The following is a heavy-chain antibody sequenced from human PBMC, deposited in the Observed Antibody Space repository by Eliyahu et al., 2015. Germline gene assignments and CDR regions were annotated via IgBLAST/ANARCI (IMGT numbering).Heavy chain of an antibody. Sequence: QVTLQESGPALVTPTQTPPLTCTSPGFSLXSSGMRVXWIRQPPGKALEWLARIDWDDDKFYSTSLKTRLTISKDTSKNQVVLTLTNMDPVDTATYYCARLPTAVSAFDFWGQGTTVTVSS. CDR1: GFSLXSSGMR. CDR2: IDWDDDK. V-gene: IGHV2-70*04. J-gene: IGHJ3*01. CDR3: ARLPTAVSAFDF.